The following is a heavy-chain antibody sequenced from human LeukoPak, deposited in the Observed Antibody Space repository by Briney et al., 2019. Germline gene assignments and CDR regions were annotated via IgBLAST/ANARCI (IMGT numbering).Heavy chain of an antibody. CDR2: ISYDGSNK. CDR1: GFTFSSYA. D-gene: IGHD2-15*01. V-gene: IGHV3-30-3*01. CDR3: ARDGGGSCPLDY. J-gene: IGHJ4*02. Sequence: GGSLRLSCAASGFTFSSYAMHWVRQAPGKGLEWVAVISYDGSNKYYADSVKGRFTISRDNSENTLYLQMNSLRAEDTAVYYCARDGGGSCPLDYWGQGTLVTVSS.